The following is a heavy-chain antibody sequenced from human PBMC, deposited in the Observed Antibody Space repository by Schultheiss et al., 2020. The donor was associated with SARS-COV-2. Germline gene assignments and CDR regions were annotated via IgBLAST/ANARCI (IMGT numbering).Heavy chain of an antibody. CDR1: GFTFSSYG. CDR3: ARGAYGDYPLDY. V-gene: IGHV3-33*08. D-gene: IGHD4-17*01. J-gene: IGHJ4*02. CDR2: IWYDGSNK. Sequence: GESLKISCAASGFTFSSYGMHWVRQAPGKGLEWVAVIWYDGSNKYYADSVKGRFTISRDNSKNTLYLQMNSLRAEDTAVYYCARGAYGDYPLDYWGQGTLVTVSS.